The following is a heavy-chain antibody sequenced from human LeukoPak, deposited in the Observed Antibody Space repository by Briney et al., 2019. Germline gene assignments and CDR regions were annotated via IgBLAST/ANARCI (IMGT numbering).Heavy chain of an antibody. J-gene: IGHJ3*02. CDR3: ARDTLMVITTWSAFDI. Sequence: ASVKVSCKASGYTFTGYYMHWVRQAPGQGLEWMGWINTNTGNPTYAQGFTGRFVFSLDTSVSTAYPQISSLKAEDTAVYYCARDTLMVITTWSAFDIWGQGTMVTVSS. CDR2: INTNTGNP. CDR1: GYTFTGYY. V-gene: IGHV7-4-1*02. D-gene: IGHD3-22*01.